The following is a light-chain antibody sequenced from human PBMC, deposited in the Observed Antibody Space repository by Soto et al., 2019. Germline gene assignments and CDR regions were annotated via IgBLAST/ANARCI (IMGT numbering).Light chain of an antibody. J-gene: IGLJ1*01. CDR2: EVS. V-gene: IGLV2-14*01. Sequence: QSVLTQPASVSGSPGHPITISCTGTSSDVGGYNYVSWYQQQSGKAPKLMIHEVSNRPSGVSNRFSGSKSGNTASLTISGLQAEDEADYYCSSYTSSRAYVFGIGTKVTVL. CDR1: SSDVGGYNY. CDR3: SSYTSSRAYV.